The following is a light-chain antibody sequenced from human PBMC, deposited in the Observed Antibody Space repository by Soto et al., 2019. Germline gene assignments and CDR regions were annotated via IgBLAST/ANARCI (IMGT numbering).Light chain of an antibody. V-gene: IGKV1-5*01. CDR3: QQYNSYWT. J-gene: IGKJ1*01. Sequence: DIQMTQSPSTLSASVGDRVTITCRASQSISSWLAWYQQKPGKAPKLLIYDASSLASGVPSRFSGSGSGTEFTLTSSSLQPYDFATYYCQQYNSYWTFGQGTKVEIK. CDR1: QSISSW. CDR2: DAS.